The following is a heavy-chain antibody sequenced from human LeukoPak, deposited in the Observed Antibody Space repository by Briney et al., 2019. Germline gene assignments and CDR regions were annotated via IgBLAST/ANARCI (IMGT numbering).Heavy chain of an antibody. CDR1: RFTFSNDA. J-gene: IGHJ4*02. V-gene: IGHV3-23*01. CDR3: AKVGGGFNPTLYFDF. Sequence: GGSLRLSCAASRFTFSNDAMSWVRRAPGKGLEWVSAISGSGGSTFYADSVKGRFTISRDNSKNTPYLRMNSLGADDTAVYYCAKVGGGFNPTLYFDFWGQGTLVTVSS. D-gene: IGHD3-16*01. CDR2: ISGSGGST.